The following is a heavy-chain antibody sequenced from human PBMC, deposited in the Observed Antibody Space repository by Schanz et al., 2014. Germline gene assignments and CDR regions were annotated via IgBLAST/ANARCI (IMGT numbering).Heavy chain of an antibody. CDR1: GDSISSAY. V-gene: IGHV4-31*03. D-gene: IGHD1-26*01. CDR2: IYYRGNT. Sequence: QVQLQESGPGLVEPSQTLSLTCTVSGDSISSAYWSWIRQHPGKGLEWIVFIYYRGNTYYNPSLKSRVSISLDPSKTQFFLNLNSLTAADTAVYYCARVPEPGWFDPWGQGTLVTVSS. CDR3: ARVPEPGWFDP. J-gene: IGHJ5*02.